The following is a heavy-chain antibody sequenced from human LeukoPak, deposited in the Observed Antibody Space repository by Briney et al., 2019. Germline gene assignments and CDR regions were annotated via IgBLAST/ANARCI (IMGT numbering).Heavy chain of an antibody. Sequence: HPGGSLRLSSAASGFTFSSYAMSWVRQAPGKGLEWVSAISGSGGSTYYADSVKGRFTISRDNSKNTLYLQMNSLRAEDTAVYYCARGRLTTVTPPGVYWGQGTLVTVSS. J-gene: IGHJ4*02. CDR1: GFTFSSYA. D-gene: IGHD4-17*01. CDR2: ISGSGGST. CDR3: ARGRLTTVTPPGVY. V-gene: IGHV3-23*01.